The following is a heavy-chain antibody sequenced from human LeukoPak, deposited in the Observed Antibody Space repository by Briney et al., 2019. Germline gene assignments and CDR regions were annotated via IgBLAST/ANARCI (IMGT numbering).Heavy chain of an antibody. J-gene: IGHJ6*03. CDR3: ARVIGGGYYYYYYMDV. CDR2: IYYSGST. V-gene: IGHV4-34*01. Sequence: SETLSLTCAVYGASFSGYYWTWIRQPPGKGLEWIGSIYYSGSTYYNPSLKSRVTISVDTSKNQFSLKLSSVTAADTAVYYCARVIGGGYYYYYYMDVWGEGTTVTVSS. CDR1: GASFSGYY. D-gene: IGHD3-16*01.